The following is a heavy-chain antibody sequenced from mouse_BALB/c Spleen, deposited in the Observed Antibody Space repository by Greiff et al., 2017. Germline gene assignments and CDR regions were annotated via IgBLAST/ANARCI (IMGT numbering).Heavy chain of an antibody. J-gene: IGHJ2*01. V-gene: IGHV5-6-3*01. CDR2: INSNGGST. Sequence: EVKLEESGGGLVQPGGSLKLSCAASGFTFSSYGMSWVRQTPDKRLELVATINSNGGSTYYPDSVKGRFTISRDNAKNTLYLQMSSLKSEDTAMYYCARGPYGSTTYGFDYWGQGTTLTVSS. D-gene: IGHD1-1*01. CDR3: ARGPYGSTTYGFDY. CDR1: GFTFSSYG.